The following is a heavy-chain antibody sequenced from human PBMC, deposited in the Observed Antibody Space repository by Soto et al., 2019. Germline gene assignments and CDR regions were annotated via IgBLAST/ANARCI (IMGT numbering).Heavy chain of an antibody. CDR3: ARTYCSGGSCYSRTNDAFDI. D-gene: IGHD2-15*01. J-gene: IGHJ3*02. V-gene: IGHV3-11*01. CDR1: GFTFSDYY. Sequence: PGGSLRLSCAASGFTFSDYYMSWIRQAPGKGLEWVSYISSSGSTIYYADSVKGRFTISRDNAKNSLYLQMNSLRAEDTAVYYCARTYCSGGSCYSRTNDAFDIWGQGTMVTVSS. CDR2: ISSSGSTI.